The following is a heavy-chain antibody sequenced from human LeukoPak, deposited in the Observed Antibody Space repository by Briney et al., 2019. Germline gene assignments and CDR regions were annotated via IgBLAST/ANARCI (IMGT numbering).Heavy chain of an antibody. CDR2: LSGSGITT. J-gene: IGHJ4*01. V-gene: IGHV3-23*01. CDR1: GFTFSNSA. CDR3: AKGIYSSGLISIDY. Sequence: GGSLRLSCAASGFTFSNSAMSWVRQAPGKGLEWVSTLSGSGITTYYADSVKGLFTISRDNSKNTLYLQMNSLRAEDTAVYYCAKGIYSSGLISIDYWGHGTLVAVSS. D-gene: IGHD6-19*01.